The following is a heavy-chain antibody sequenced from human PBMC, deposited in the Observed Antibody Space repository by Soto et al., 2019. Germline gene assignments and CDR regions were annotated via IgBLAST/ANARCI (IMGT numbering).Heavy chain of an antibody. CDR3: ARLPFEYSSSSPSNYYYYGMDV. CDR2: IYPGDSDT. D-gene: IGHD6-6*01. CDR1: GYSFTSYW. V-gene: IGHV5-51*01. J-gene: IGHJ6*02. Sequence: GESLKISCKGSGYSFTSYWIGWVRQMPGKGLEWMGIIYPGDSDTRYSPSFQGQVTVSADKSISTAYLQWSSLKASDTAMYYCARLPFEYSSSSPSNYYYYGMDVWGQGTTVTVSS.